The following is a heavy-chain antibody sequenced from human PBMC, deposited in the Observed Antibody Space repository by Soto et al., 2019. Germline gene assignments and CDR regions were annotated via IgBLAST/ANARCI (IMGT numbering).Heavy chain of an antibody. CDR2: ISGTGLSK. D-gene: IGHD1-26*01. CDR1: GFTFETTA. V-gene: IGHV3-23*01. Sequence: GGSLRLSCEASGFTFETTALSWVRQAPGKGLEWVATISGTGLSKYYADSMKSRFIISRDNSRNTLYLQMNSLRAEDTAVYYCATTMGGATEVPGYWGQGTLVTVSS. CDR3: ATTMGGATEVPGY. J-gene: IGHJ4*02.